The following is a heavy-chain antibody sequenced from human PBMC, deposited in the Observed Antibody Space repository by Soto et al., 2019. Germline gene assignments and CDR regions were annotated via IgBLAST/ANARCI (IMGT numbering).Heavy chain of an antibody. CDR1: GGSISSSDYY. Sequence: SDTLSLTCTVSGGSISSSDYYWSWIRQPPGKGLEWIGYIYYSGSTYYNPSLKSRVTISVDTSKNQFSLKLSSVTAADTAVYYCARERPDGSRLDPWGQGTLVTVSS. V-gene: IGHV4-30-4*02. D-gene: IGHD6-13*01. J-gene: IGHJ5*02. CDR3: ARERPDGSRLDP. CDR2: IYYSGST.